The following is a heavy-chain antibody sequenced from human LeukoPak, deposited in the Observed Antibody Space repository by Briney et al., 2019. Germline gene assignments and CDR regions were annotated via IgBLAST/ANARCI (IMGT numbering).Heavy chain of an antibody. CDR1: GYTLTELS. CDR3: ARGKRVADPFDY. CDR2: IIPIFGTA. J-gene: IGHJ4*02. Sequence: SVKVSCKVSGYTLTELSMHWVRQAPGQGLEWMGRIIPIFGTANYAQKFQGRVTITTDESTSTAYMELSSLRSEDTAVYYCARGKRVADPFDYWGQGTLVTASS. D-gene: IGHD6-19*01. V-gene: IGHV1-69*05.